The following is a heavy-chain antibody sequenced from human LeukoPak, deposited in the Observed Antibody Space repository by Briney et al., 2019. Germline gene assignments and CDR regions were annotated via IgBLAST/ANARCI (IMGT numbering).Heavy chain of an antibody. Sequence: ASVKVSCKASGYTFTGYYMHWVRQAPGQGLEWMGWINPNSGGTNYAQKFQGRVTMTRDTSISTAYMELSRLRSDDTAVYYCARESTPCYYYYYMDVWGKGTTVTVSS. CDR2: INPNSGGT. V-gene: IGHV1-2*02. J-gene: IGHJ6*03. CDR1: GYTFTGYY. CDR3: ARESTPCYYYYYMDV.